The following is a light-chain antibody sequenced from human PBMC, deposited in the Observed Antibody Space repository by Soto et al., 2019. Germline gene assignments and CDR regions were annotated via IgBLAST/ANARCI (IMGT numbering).Light chain of an antibody. V-gene: IGKV1-39*01. CDR1: QSINID. Sequence: IQMTQSPSSLSASVGDRVTVTCRASQSINIDLNWYQQKPGKAPTLLIYGASNLQSGVPSRFSGGGSRTDFTLTISSLQAEDFATYYCQQSYRSPYTFGQGTRLEIK. CDR3: QQSYRSPYT. CDR2: GAS. J-gene: IGKJ2*01.